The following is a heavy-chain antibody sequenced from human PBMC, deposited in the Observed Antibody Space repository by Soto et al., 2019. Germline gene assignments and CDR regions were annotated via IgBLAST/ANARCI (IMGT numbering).Heavy chain of an antibody. J-gene: IGHJ4*02. CDR2: ISGSGVST. V-gene: IGHV3-23*01. D-gene: IGHD3-22*01. Sequence: PGGSLRLSCAASGFTFSSYAMGWVRQAPGKGLDWVSTISGSGVSTYYADSVKGRFTISRDNSKNTLYLQMNNLRAEDQAVYYGAKEPRLQNYFDSSADSSVYWDQAILVT. CDR3: AKEPRLQNYFDSSADSSVY. CDR1: GFTFSSYA.